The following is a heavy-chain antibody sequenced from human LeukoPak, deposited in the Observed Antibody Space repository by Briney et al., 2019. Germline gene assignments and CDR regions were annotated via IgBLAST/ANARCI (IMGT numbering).Heavy chain of an antibody. J-gene: IGHJ4*02. CDR3: AKQEGALIENWCFDH. CDR2: IEKNAGGA. CDR1: GFTFSDFA. Sequence: PGGSLRLSCAASGFTFSDFAMSWVRLAPGKWLEWVSSIEKNAGGAYYADSVKGRFTVSRDNSKNTLYLQMSSLRVEDTALYYCAKQEGALIENWCFDHWGLGTLVTVSS. D-gene: IGHD1-26*01. V-gene: IGHV3-23*01.